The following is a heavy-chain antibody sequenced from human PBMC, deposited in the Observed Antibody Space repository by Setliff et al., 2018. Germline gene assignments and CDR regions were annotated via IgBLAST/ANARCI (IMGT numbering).Heavy chain of an antibody. CDR3: ARDRTAYNYGMDV. Sequence: PSETLSLTCTVSGGSIRNYYWSWIRQPPGKGLEWIGYVYYTGTTNYDPSLKGRVTISVDPSKNQVSLKPSSATAADTAVYYCARDRTAYNYGMDVWGQGTTVTVSS. CDR1: GGSIRNYY. V-gene: IGHV4-59*01. J-gene: IGHJ6*02. CDR2: VYYTGTT. D-gene: IGHD5-18*01.